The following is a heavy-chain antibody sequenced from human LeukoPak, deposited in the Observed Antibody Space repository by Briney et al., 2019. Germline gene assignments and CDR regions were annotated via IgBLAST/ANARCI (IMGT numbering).Heavy chain of an antibody. CDR1: GNTLTELS. D-gene: IGHD1-1*01. CDR2: FAPEDGET. CDR3: TTGRRYQLYDY. V-gene: IGHV1-24*01. J-gene: IGHJ4*02. Sequence: ASVEVSCKVFGNTLTELSMHWVRQAPGKGLESMGGFAPEDGETIYAQQFQGRLTMTEDTSTDTAYMELSRLTSEDTAVYYCTTGRRYQLYDYWGQGTLVTVSS.